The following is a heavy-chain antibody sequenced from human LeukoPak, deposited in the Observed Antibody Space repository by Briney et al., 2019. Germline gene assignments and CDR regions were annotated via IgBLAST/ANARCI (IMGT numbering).Heavy chain of an antibody. J-gene: IGHJ5*02. Sequence: PSETLSLTCAVYGGSFSGYYWSWIRQPPGKGLEWIGEINHSGSTNYNPSLKSLVTISVDTSKNQFSLKLSSVTAADPAVYYCARGGGRWLQSYSLKRNNWFDPWGQGTLVTVSS. CDR3: ARGGGRWLQSYSLKRNNWFDP. CDR1: GGSFSGYY. V-gene: IGHV4-34*01. D-gene: IGHD5-24*01. CDR2: INHSGST.